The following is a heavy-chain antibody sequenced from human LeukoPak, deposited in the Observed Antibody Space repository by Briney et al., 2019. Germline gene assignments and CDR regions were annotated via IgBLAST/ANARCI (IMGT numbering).Heavy chain of an antibody. J-gene: IGHJ5*02. CDR2: INLNTGDA. V-gene: IGHV1-2*02. CDR3: ARWGSFRPGYDT. Sequence: ASVKVSCKTSGYTFTGYYMHWVRQAPGQGLEWLGRINLNTGDANYAQKFQGRVSMTRDTSTRTAYMDLGSLRSDDTAVYYCARWGSFRPGYDTWGQGTPVIVSS. CDR1: GYTFTGYY. D-gene: IGHD3-16*02.